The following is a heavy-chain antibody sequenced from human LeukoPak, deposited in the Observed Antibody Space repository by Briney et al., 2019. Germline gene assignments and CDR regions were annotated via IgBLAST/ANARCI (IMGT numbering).Heavy chain of an antibody. Sequence: SGPTLVKPTQTLTLTCTFSGFSLSTSGVGVGWIRQPPGKALEWLALIYWNDDKRYSPSLKSRLTITKDTSKNQVVLTMTNMDPVDTATYYCAHRRITRFTVVTPLDYWGQGTLVTVSS. CDR2: IYWNDDK. CDR3: AHRRITRFTVVTPLDY. CDR1: GFSLSTSGVG. V-gene: IGHV2-5*01. J-gene: IGHJ4*02. D-gene: IGHD4-23*01.